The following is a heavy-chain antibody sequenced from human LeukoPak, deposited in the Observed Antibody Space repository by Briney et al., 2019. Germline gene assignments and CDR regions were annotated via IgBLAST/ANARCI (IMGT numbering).Heavy chain of an antibody. CDR1: GGTFSSYA. CDR3: ARLLPGGGKAFDI. D-gene: IGHD4-23*01. Sequence: ASVKVSCKASGGTFSSYAISWVRQAPGQGLEWMGGIIPIFGTANYAQKFQGRVTTTADESTSTAYMELSSLRSEDTAVYYCARLLPGGGKAFDIWGQGTMVTVSS. CDR2: IIPIFGTA. V-gene: IGHV1-69*13. J-gene: IGHJ3*02.